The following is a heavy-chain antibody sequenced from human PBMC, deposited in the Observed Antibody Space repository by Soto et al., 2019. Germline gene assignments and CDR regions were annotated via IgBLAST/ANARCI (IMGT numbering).Heavy chain of an antibody. CDR2: IYYSGST. J-gene: IGHJ5*02. CDR3: ARDGDGLRQNWFDP. V-gene: IGHV4-59*01. D-gene: IGHD2-21*01. CDR1: GGSISSYY. Sequence: QVQLQESGPGLVKPSEPLSLTCTVSGGSISSYYWSWIRQPPGKGLEWIGYIYYSGSTNYNPSLKSRVTISVDTSKNQFSLKLSSVTAADTAVYYCARDGDGLRQNWFDPWGQGSLVTVSS.